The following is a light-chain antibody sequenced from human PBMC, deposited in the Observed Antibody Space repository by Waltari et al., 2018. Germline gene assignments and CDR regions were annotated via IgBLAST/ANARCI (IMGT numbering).Light chain of an antibody. CDR1: QSLVHRDGNTH. V-gene: IGKV2-30*02. J-gene: IGKJ2*01. Sequence: VVMTQSPLSLPVTLGQPASMSCKSSQSLVHRDGNTHLTWFQQRPGQSPRRLIYRVSNRDSGVPDRFSGSGSGTDFTLKISRVEAEDVGVYYCMQGTHWPYTFGQGTKLDIK. CDR3: MQGTHWPYT. CDR2: RVS.